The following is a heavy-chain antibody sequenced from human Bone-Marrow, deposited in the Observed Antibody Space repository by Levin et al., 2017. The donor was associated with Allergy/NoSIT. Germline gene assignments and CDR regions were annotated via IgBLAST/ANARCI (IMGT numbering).Heavy chain of an antibody. CDR2: IYTSGST. V-gene: IGHV4-61*02. Sequence: SETLSLTCTVSGGAINSDSYYWSWIRQPAGKGLEWIGRIYTSGSTNYNPSFKSRVTISADTSKNQFSLNLTSVTAAGTAIYYCARGGIVVAGTSPWLDPWGQGTLVTVSA. CDR3: ARGGIVVAGTSPWLDP. J-gene: IGHJ5*02. CDR1: GGAINSDSYY. D-gene: IGHD6-19*01.